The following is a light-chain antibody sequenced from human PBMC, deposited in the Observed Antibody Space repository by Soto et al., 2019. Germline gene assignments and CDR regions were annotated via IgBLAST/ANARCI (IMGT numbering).Light chain of an antibody. V-gene: IGKV1-39*01. CDR3: QQSYSTPIT. CDR1: QSISSW. Sequence: DIQMTQSPSTLSASVGDRDTITCRASQSISSWLAWYQQKPGKAPNLLIYAASSLQSGVPSRFSGSGSGTDFTLTISSLQPEDFATYYCQQSYSTPITFGQGTRLEIK. CDR2: AAS. J-gene: IGKJ5*01.